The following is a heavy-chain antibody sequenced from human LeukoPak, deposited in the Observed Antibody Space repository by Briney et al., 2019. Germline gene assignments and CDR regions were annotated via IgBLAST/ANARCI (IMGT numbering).Heavy chain of an antibody. CDR1: GFTFSSYS. CDR3: ASGYSSGSDAFDI. V-gene: IGHV3-21*01. D-gene: IGHD6-19*01. CDR2: ISSSSSYI. J-gene: IGHJ3*02. Sequence: PGGSLRLSCAASGFTFSSYSMNWVRQAPGKGLEWVSSISSSSSYIYYADSVKGRFTISRDNVKNSLYLQMNSLRAEDTAVYYCASGYSSGSDAFDIWGQGTMVTVSS.